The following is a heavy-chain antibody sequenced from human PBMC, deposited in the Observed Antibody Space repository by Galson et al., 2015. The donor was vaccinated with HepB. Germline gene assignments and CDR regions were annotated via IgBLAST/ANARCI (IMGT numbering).Heavy chain of an antibody. Sequence: SLRLSCAASGFTFSSYWMHWVRQAPGKGLVWVSRINSDGSSTSYADSVKGRFTISRDNAKNTLYLQMNSLRAEDTAVYYCARGQSYYDFWMDGMDVWGQGTTVTVSS. CDR2: INSDGSST. CDR1: GFTFSSYW. V-gene: IGHV3-74*01. D-gene: IGHD3-3*01. J-gene: IGHJ6*02. CDR3: ARGQSYYDFWMDGMDV.